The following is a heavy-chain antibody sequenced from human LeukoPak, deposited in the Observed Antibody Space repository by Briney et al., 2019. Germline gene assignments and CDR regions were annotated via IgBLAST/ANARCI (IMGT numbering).Heavy chain of an antibody. CDR2: INSDGSSA. V-gene: IGHV3-74*01. CDR1: GFTFSNYA. CDR3: ARPVTGTYAPLEY. D-gene: IGHD1-1*01. J-gene: IGHJ4*02. Sequence: GGSLRLSCAASGFTFSNYAMSWVRQAPGKGLVYVSRINSDGSSANYADSVQGRFTISRDNAKNTLYLEMNSLRADDTAVYYCARPVTGTYAPLEYWGQGTLVTVSP.